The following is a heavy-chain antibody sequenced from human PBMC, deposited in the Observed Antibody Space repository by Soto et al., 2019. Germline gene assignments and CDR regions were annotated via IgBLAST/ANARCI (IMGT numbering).Heavy chain of an antibody. Sequence: PXQTLSLTCAISGYSVSSKSAAWNLIRQSPSRGLEWLGRTYYRSKWYNEYAVSVKSRITINPDTSKNQFSLQLNSVTPDDTAVYYCARSGNEGAVDYWGQGTLVTVS. CDR2: TYYRSKWYN. CDR3: ARSGNEGAVDY. J-gene: IGHJ4*02. V-gene: IGHV6-1*01. CDR1: GYSVSSKSAA. D-gene: IGHD1-26*01.